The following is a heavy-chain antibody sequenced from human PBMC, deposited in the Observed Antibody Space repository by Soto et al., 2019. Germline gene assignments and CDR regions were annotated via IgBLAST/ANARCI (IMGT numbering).Heavy chain of an antibody. CDR1: GFTFTSYG. D-gene: IGHD1-26*01. V-gene: IGHV1-18*01. Sequence: QVQLVQSGAEVKKTGASVKVSCKASGFTFTSYGFSWVRQAPGQGLDWMGWISTYNGHKHYAQKSQERVTLSTETATGTVYMELRSMISVDTPVYHCASWQEGRYWPPGGDFWGKGTLVAVSS. CDR3: ASWQEGRYWPPGGDF. J-gene: IGHJ4*02. CDR2: ISTYNGHK.